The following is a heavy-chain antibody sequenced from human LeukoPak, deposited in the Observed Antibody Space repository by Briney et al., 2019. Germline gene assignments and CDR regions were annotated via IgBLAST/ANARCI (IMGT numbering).Heavy chain of an antibody. CDR1: GYSISSGYY. CDR3: ARDQKGARFLEWSFDY. V-gene: IGHV4-38-2*02. D-gene: IGHD3-3*01. CDR2: IYHSGST. J-gene: IGHJ4*02. Sequence: SETLSLTCTVSGYSISSGYYWGWIRQPPGKGLEWIGSIYHSGSTYYNPSLKSRVTISVDTSKNQFSLKLSSVTAADTAVYYCARDQKGARFLEWSFDYWGQGTLVTVSS.